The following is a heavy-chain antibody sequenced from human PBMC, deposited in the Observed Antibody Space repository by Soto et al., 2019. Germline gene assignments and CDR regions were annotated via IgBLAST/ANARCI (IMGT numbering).Heavy chain of an antibody. CDR3: AKGHRGSYSSSPQYYYYYYGMDV. CDR2: IIPIFGTA. J-gene: IGHJ6*02. D-gene: IGHD6-6*01. Sequence: SVKVSCKASGGTFSSYAISWVRQAPGQGLEWMGGIIPIFGTANYAQKFQGRVTITADESTSTAYMELSSLRSEDTAVYYCAKGHRGSYSSSPQYYYYYYGMDVWGQGTTVTVSS. CDR1: GGTFSSYA. V-gene: IGHV1-69*13.